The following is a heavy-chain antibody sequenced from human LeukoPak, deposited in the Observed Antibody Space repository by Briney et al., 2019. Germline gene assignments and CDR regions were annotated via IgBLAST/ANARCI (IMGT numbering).Heavy chain of an antibody. CDR3: ARHKWLPHDAFDI. D-gene: IGHD6-19*01. Sequence: SETLSLTCTVSGGSISSSSYYWGWIRQPPGKGLEWIGSIYYSGSTYYNPSLKSRVTISVDTSKNQFSLKLSSVTAADTAVYYCARHKWLPHDAFDIWGQGTMVTVSS. J-gene: IGHJ3*02. CDR1: GGSISSSSYY. V-gene: IGHV4-39*01. CDR2: IYYSGST.